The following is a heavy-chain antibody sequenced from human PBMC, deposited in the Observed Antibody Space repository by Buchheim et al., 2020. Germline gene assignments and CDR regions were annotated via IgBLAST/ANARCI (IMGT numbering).Heavy chain of an antibody. J-gene: IGHJ4*02. CDR3: TRVPYYYGSGSQPFFDY. CDR2: IRSKAYGGTT. Sequence: EVQLVESGGGLVQPGRSLRLSCTASGFTFGDYAMSWVRQAPGKGLEWVGFIRSKAYGGTTEYAASVKGRFTISRDDSKSIAYLQMNSLKTEDTAVYYCTRVPYYYGSGSQPFFDYWGQGTL. V-gene: IGHV3-49*04. D-gene: IGHD3-10*01. CDR1: GFTFGDYA.